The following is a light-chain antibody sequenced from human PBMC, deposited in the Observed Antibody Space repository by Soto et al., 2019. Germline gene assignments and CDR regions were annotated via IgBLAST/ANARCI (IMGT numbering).Light chain of an antibody. V-gene: IGKV3-20*01. CDR2: GAS. Sequence: DTVLTQSPGTLSLSPGERATLSCRASQSVSRYLAWYQQKPGQAPRLLIYGASSRATGIPDRFSGSGSGTDLTLTISRLEPEDLAVYYCQQYDTAPITFGQGTRLEIK. CDR3: QQYDTAPIT. J-gene: IGKJ5*01. CDR1: QSVSRY.